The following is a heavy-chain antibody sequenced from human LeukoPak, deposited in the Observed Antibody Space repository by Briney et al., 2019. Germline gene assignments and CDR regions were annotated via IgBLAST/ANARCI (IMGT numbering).Heavy chain of an antibody. CDR3: VRDRDFWSGFDF. Sequence: PSETLSLTCTVSGGSLSSGGYYWGWTRQPPGKGLEWIGYIYHSGSTYYNPSLKSRVTISVDRSKNQFSLKLSSVTAADTAVYYCVRDRDFWSGFDFWGQGTLVTVSS. CDR1: GGSLSSGGYY. CDR2: IYHSGST. D-gene: IGHD3-3*01. J-gene: IGHJ4*02. V-gene: IGHV4-30-2*01.